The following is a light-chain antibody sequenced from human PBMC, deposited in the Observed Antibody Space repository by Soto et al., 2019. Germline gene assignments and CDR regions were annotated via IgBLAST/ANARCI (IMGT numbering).Light chain of an antibody. Sequence: TQSPGTLSLSTGERATLSCRASQGVIGIHLAWYQHKPGQAPRLLIYGASTRPTDIPARFSGSGSGTEFTLTISSLQSEDYAVYYCQQYNNLPRTFGGGTKVDIK. CDR1: QGVIGIH. CDR2: GAS. J-gene: IGKJ4*01. V-gene: IGKV3-15*01. CDR3: QQYNNLPRT.